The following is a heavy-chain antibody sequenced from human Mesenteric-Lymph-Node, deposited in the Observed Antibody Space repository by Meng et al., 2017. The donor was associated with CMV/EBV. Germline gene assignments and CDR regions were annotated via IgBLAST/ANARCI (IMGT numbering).Heavy chain of an antibody. CDR1: GFTFRSDS. V-gene: IGHV3-21*01. J-gene: IGHJ5*02. Sequence: GGSLRLSCAASGFTFRSDSMNWVRQAPGKGLEWVSSISSSSSYIYYADSVKGRFTISRDNAKNPLYLQMNSLGAEDTAVYYCARGVDCSSTSCYKKGWFDPWGQGTLVTVSS. D-gene: IGHD2-2*02. CDR2: ISSSSSYI. CDR3: ARGVDCSSTSCYKKGWFDP.